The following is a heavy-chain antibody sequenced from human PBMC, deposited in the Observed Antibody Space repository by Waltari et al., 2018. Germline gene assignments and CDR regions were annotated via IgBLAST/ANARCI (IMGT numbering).Heavy chain of an antibody. V-gene: IGHV3-74*01. CDR2: INSDGSST. CDR3: ARDDSNTYYYYGMDV. Sequence: EVQLVESGGGLVQPGGSLRLSCAASGFTFSSYWMHWVRQAPGKGLVWVARINSDGSSTSYADSVKGRFTISRDNAKNTLYLQMNSLRAEDTAVYYCARDDSNTYYYYGMDVWGQGTTVTVSS. CDR1: GFTFSSYW. J-gene: IGHJ6*02. D-gene: IGHD5-18*01.